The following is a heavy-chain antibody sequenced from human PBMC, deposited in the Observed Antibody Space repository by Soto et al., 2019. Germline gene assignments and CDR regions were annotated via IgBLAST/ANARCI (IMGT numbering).Heavy chain of an antibody. Sequence: GESLKISCKGSGYSLKSYWIGWVRQMPGKGLEWMGTMHPGDSDIRYSPSFQGQVTISADKSTGATYLQWSSLKASDTAIYYCARHLVDPISSYSAGIDIWGQGTTVTVYS. J-gene: IGHJ6*02. CDR2: MHPGDSDI. CDR3: ARHLVDPISSYSAGIDI. CDR1: GYSLKSYW. V-gene: IGHV5-51*01. D-gene: IGHD2-21*01.